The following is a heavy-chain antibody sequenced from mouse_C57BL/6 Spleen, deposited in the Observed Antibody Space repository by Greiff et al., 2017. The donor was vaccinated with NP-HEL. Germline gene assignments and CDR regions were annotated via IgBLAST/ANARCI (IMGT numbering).Heavy chain of an antibody. CDR3: ARYDYDSLYFDY. CDR2: IDPSDSYT. J-gene: IGHJ2*01. CDR1: GYTFTSYL. V-gene: IGHV1-69*01. D-gene: IGHD2-4*01. Sequence: VQLQQPGAELVMPGASVKLSCKASGYTFTSYLMHWVKQRPGQGLEWIGEIDPSDSYTNYNQKFKGKSTLTVDKSSSTAYMQLSSLTSEDSAVYYCARYDYDSLYFDYWGQGTTLTVSS.